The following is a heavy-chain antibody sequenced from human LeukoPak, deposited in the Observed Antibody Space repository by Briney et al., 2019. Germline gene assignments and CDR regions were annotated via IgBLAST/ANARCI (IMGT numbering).Heavy chain of an antibody. CDR2: IYYSGST. CDR1: GGSISSYY. CDR3: AGSYSGYDYYYYGMDV. J-gene: IGHJ6*04. Sequence: SETLSLTCTVSGGSISSYYWSWIRQPPGKGLEWIGYIYYSGSTNYNPSLKSRVTISVDTSKNQFSLKLSSVAAADTAVYYCAGSYSGYDYYYYGMDVWGKGTTVTVSS. V-gene: IGHV4-59*01. D-gene: IGHD5-12*01.